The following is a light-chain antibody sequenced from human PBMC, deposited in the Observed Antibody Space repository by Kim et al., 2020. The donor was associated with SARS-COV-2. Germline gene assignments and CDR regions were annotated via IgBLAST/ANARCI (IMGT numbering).Light chain of an antibody. CDR2: DAS. Sequence: DTVLTQSPATLSLSPGERATLSCRASQSVSSYVACYQQKPGRSPRLLIYDASNRATGIPARFSGSGSGTDFTLTISSLEPEDFAVYYCQQRADWLSFGGGTKVDIK. CDR3: QQRADWLS. V-gene: IGKV3-11*01. CDR1: QSVSSY. J-gene: IGKJ4*01.